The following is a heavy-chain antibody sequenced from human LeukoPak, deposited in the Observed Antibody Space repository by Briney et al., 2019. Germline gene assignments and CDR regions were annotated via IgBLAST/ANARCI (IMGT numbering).Heavy chain of an antibody. CDR2: ISAYNGNT. CDR3: ARTPPMIVVVITNWYFDL. CDR1: GYTFTSYG. J-gene: IGHJ2*01. V-gene: IGHV1-18*01. D-gene: IGHD3-22*01. Sequence: GASVKVSCKASGYTFTSYGISWVRQAPGQGLEWMGWISAYNGNTNYAQKLQGRVTMTTDTSTSTAYMELRSLRSDDTAVYYCARTPPMIVVVITNWYFDLWGRGTLVTVSS.